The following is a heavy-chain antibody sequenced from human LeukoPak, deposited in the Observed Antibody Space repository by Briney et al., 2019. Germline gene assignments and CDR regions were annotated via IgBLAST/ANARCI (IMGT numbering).Heavy chain of an antibody. CDR3: ASPRYYYGSGSYKY. CDR2: INSDGSST. V-gene: IGHV3-74*01. J-gene: IGHJ4*02. D-gene: IGHD3-10*01. Sequence: GGSLRLSCAASGFTFSSYWMHWVGQAPGKGLVWVSRINSDGSSTSYADSVKGRFTISRDNAKNTLYLQMNSLRAEDTAVYYCASPRYYYGSGSYKYWGQGTLVTVSS. CDR1: GFTFSSYW.